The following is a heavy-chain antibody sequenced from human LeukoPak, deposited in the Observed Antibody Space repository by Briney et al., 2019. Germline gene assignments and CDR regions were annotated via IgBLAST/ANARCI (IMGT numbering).Heavy chain of an antibody. CDR3: ARERRYSSSWYYAY. CDR1: GYTFTGYY. CDR2: INPNSGGT. Sequence: GASVKVSCKASGYTFTGYYMRWVRQAPGQGLEWMGWINPNSGGTNYAQKFQGRVTMTRDTSISTAYMELSRLRSDDTAVYYCARERRYSSSWYYAYWGQGTLVTVSS. J-gene: IGHJ4*02. D-gene: IGHD6-13*01. V-gene: IGHV1-2*02.